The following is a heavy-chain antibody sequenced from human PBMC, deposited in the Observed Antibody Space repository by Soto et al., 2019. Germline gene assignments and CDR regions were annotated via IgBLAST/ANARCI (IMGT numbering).Heavy chain of an antibody. Sequence: SETLSLTCSVSGGSVSSGVYYWSWIRQPPGKGLELIGYISNTGSTNYNPSLTSRAAISLDTSRNQFSLKLRSVTAADTAVYYCARLQITNFGVVTGHYFDYWGRGTRVTVS. V-gene: IGHV4-61*08. D-gene: IGHD3-3*01. CDR1: GGSVSSGVYY. CDR2: ISNTGST. J-gene: IGHJ4*02. CDR3: ARLQITNFGVVTGHYFDY.